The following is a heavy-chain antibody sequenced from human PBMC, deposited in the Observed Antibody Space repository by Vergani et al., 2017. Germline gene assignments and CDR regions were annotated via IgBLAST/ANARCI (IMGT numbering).Heavy chain of an antibody. Sequence: EVQLVESGGGLVQPGGSPRLSCAAYGFTVSSNYMSWVRQAPGKGLEWVSVICSGGSTYYADSVKGRFTISRDNSKNTLYLQMNSLRAEDTAVYYCARDPTPGVNGSDYWGQGTLVTVSS. J-gene: IGHJ4*02. CDR2: ICSGGST. CDR1: GFTVSSNY. V-gene: IGHV3-66*02. D-gene: IGHD1-14*01. CDR3: ARDPTPGVNGSDY.